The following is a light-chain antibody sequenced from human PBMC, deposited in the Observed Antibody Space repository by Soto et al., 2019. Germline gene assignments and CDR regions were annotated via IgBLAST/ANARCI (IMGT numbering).Light chain of an antibody. Sequence: SVLTQPASVSGSPGQSITISCTGTSSDVGNYKYVSWYQQHPGKAPKLMIYEVSNRPSGVSNRFSGSKSGNTASLTISGLQAEDETDYYCLSYTSSRSYVLGNG. V-gene: IGLV2-14*01. CDR3: LSYTSSRSYV. CDR2: EVS. CDR1: SSDVGNYKY. J-gene: IGLJ1*01.